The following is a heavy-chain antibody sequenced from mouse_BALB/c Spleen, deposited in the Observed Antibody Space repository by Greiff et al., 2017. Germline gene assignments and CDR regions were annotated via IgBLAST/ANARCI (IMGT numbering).Heavy chain of an antibody. J-gene: IGHJ3*01. D-gene: IGHD2-1*01. CDR3: ARERFPYGNSAWFAY. CDR1: GFSLTSYG. V-gene: IGHV2-9*02. Sequence: ESGPGLVAPSQSLSITCTVSGFSLTSYGVHWVRQPPGKGLEWLGVIWAGGSTNYNSALMSRLSISKDNSKSQVFLKMNSLQTDDTAMYYCARERFPYGNSAWFAYWGQGTLVTVSA. CDR2: IWAGGST.